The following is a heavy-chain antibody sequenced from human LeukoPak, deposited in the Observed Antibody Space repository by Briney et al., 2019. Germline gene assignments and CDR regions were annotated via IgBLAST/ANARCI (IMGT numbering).Heavy chain of an antibody. V-gene: IGHV4-4*07. CDR3: ARGSTAMVIFDY. J-gene: IGHJ4*02. CDR2: ISGSGSD. D-gene: IGHD5-18*01. Sequence: AETLSLTCTVSGGSISTYYWSWIRQAAGKGLEWIGRISGSGSDNYNPSLKSRVTLSIDTSKNQFSLKMRSVTAADTAVYYCARGSTAMVIFDYWGQGTLVTVSS. CDR1: GGSISTYY.